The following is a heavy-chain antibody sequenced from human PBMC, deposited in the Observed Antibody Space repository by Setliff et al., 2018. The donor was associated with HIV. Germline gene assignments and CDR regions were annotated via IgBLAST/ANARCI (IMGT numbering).Heavy chain of an antibody. V-gene: IGHV4-59*02. Sequence: KPSETLSLTCTVSDDSVSTFYWNWIRQPPGKGLEWIGFIHHTGSTVSNPSLKSRVTILMDLSRNQLSLHLASVTTADTAVYFCAPGEGVASTYYHDWGQGTQVTVSS. CDR2: IHHTGST. CDR1: DDSVSTFY. D-gene: IGHD3-3*01. CDR3: APGEGVASTYYHD. J-gene: IGHJ4*01.